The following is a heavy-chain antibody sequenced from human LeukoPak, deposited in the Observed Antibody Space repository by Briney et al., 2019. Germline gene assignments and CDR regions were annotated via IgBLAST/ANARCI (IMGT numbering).Heavy chain of an antibody. D-gene: IGHD3-16*01. CDR1: GGTFSSYA. Sequence: GASVRVSCKASGGTFSSYAISWVRQAPGQGLEWMGGIIPIFGTANYAQKFQGRVTITADESTSTAYMELSSLRSEDTAVYYCATRFLDLDAFDIWGQGTMVTVSS. V-gene: IGHV1-69*13. CDR3: ATRFLDLDAFDI. CDR2: IIPIFGTA. J-gene: IGHJ3*02.